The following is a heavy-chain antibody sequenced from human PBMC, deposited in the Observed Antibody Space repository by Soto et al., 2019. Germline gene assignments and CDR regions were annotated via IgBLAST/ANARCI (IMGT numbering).Heavy chain of an antibody. Sequence: SETLSLTCTVSGGSISGGGYYCSWICQNPGKGLEWIGHIYYSGTTYYNPSLKSRVTISVDTSKNQFSLKLSSVTAADTAVYYCARDRHFESSDPYVGGYYQYAMDVWGQGTTVTVSS. CDR2: IYYSGTT. J-gene: IGHJ6*02. CDR1: GGSISGGGYY. D-gene: IGHD3-22*01. CDR3: ARDRHFESSDPYVGGYYQYAMDV. V-gene: IGHV4-31*03.